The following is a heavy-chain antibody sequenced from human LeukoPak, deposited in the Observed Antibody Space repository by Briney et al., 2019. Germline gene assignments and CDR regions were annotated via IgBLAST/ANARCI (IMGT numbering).Heavy chain of an antibody. Sequence: SVKVSCKASGGTFSSYAISWVRQAPRQGLEWMGRIIPILGIANYAQKFQGRVTITADKSTSTAYMELSSLRSEDTAVYYCARSSSSSNWFDPWGQGTLVTVSS. CDR3: ARSSSSSNWFDP. J-gene: IGHJ5*02. CDR2: IIPILGIA. D-gene: IGHD6-13*01. V-gene: IGHV1-69*04. CDR1: GGTFSSYA.